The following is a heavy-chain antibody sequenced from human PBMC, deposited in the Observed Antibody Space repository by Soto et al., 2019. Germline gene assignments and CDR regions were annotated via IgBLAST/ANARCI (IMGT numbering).Heavy chain of an antibody. CDR2: TYQSGSA. CDR3: ARDSAGMDV. Sequence: QLQLQESGSGLVKPSQTLSLTCTVSGGSITSGGYSWTWIRQSPGKGLEWIGYTYQSGSAYYNPSLKSRVTVSVDRSQNQISVHLTSVTAPDTAVYYCARDSAGMDVWGQGPTVTVSS. CDR1: GGSITSGGYS. J-gene: IGHJ6*02. V-gene: IGHV4-30-2*06.